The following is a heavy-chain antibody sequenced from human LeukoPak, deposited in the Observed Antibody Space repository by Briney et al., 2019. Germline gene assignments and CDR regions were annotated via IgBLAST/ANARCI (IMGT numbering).Heavy chain of an antibody. CDR2: ISSSSSYI. D-gene: IGHD5-18*01. J-gene: IGHJ6*03. V-gene: IGHV3-21*01. CDR3: ARDLSTWILRDYYYYYMDV. CDR1: GFTFSSYS. Sequence: KTGGSLRLSCAASGFTFSSYSMNWVRQAPGKGLEWVSSISSSSSYIYYADSVKGRFTISRDNAKNSLYLQMNSLRAEDTAVYYCARDLSTWILRDYYYYYMDVWGKGTTVTISS.